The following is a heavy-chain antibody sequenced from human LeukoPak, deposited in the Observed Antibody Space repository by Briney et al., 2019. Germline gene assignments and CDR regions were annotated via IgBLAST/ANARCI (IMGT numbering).Heavy chain of an antibody. CDR3: AKDPGALDMVRGVSYYYYGMDV. CDR2: IKQDGSEK. D-gene: IGHD3-10*01. V-gene: IGHV3-7*03. Sequence: GGSLRLSCAASGFTFSRYWMSWVRQAPGKGLEGVANIKQDGSEKYYVDSVKGRFTISRDNSKNTLYLQMNSLRAEDTAVYYCAKDPGALDMVRGVSYYYYGMDVWGKGTTVTVSS. CDR1: GFTFSRYW. J-gene: IGHJ6*04.